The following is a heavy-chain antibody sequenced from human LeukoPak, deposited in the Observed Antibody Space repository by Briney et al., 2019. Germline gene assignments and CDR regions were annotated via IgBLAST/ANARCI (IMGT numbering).Heavy chain of an antibody. CDR1: EYTHTELS. D-gene: IGHD1-26*01. Sequence: GASVKVSCKFCEYTHTELSMHGVRQAPGKGLEWLGGFDPEDGEIIYAQKFQGRVTMSDDTSTDTAYMELGSLRSDDTPVYYCAADRGDYSGSYWTAFDIWGQGTMVTVSS. CDR3: AADRGDYSGSYWTAFDI. CDR2: FDPEDGEI. V-gene: IGHV1-24*01. J-gene: IGHJ3*02.